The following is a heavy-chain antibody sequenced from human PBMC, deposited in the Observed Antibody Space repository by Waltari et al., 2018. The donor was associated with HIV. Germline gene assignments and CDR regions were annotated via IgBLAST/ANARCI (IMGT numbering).Heavy chain of an antibody. J-gene: IGHJ4*02. CDR1: GGSISSSTYS. Sequence: QLQLQESGPGLVKPSETLSLTCTVSGGSISSSTYSWGWIRQPPGKGLEWFGSIYYSGTTYYNPSLKSRVTVSVDTSKNQFSLKLSSVTAADTAVYYCARHIGYSPDYFDYWGQGTLVTVSS. CDR2: IYYSGTT. D-gene: IGHD5-18*01. V-gene: IGHV4-39*01. CDR3: ARHIGYSPDYFDY.